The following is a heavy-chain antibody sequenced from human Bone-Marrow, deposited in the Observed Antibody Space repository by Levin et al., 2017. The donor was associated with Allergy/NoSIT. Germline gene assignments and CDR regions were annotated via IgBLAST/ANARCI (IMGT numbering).Heavy chain of an antibody. CDR1: RFTFSSFA. Sequence: SCAASRFTFSSFAMHWVRQAPGKGLEWVAGISSEGRIKYFSDLVKGRFTISRDNSKNIMFLQLNSLRVEDTAMYFSAREIGWELQGYLDYWGQGIQVTVSS. CDR3: AREIGWELQGYLDY. V-gene: IGHV3-30*12. J-gene: IGHJ4*02. CDR2: ISSEGRIK. D-gene: IGHD1-7*01.